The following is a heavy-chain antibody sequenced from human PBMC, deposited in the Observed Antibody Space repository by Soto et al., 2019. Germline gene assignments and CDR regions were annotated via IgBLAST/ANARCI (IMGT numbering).Heavy chain of an antibody. J-gene: IGHJ3*02. CDR3: RQAAAGAGAFDI. V-gene: IGHV3-23*01. D-gene: IGHD6-13*01. Sequence: GGSLRLSCAASGFTFNIYAMSWVRQAPGKGLEWVSAITGSGGSTYYADSVKGRFAISRDNSKNTLYLQMSSLRAEDTALYYCRQAAAGAGAFDIWGQGTMVTVSS. CDR1: GFTFNIYA. CDR2: ITGSGGST.